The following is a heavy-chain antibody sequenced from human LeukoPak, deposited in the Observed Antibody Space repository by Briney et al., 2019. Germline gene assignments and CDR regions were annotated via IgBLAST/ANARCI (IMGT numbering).Heavy chain of an antibody. D-gene: IGHD2-2*01. J-gene: IGHJ6*02. V-gene: IGHV1-8*01. CDR3: ARGLYSSSTSCYWSTYYYYGMDV. CDR1: GYTFTSYD. CDR2: MNPNSGNT. Sequence: ASVKVSCKASGYTFTSYDINWVRQATGQGLEWMGRMNPNSGNTGYAQKFQGRVTMTRNTSISTAYMELSSLRSEDTAVYYCARGLYSSSTSCYWSTYYYYGMDVWGQGTTVTVSS.